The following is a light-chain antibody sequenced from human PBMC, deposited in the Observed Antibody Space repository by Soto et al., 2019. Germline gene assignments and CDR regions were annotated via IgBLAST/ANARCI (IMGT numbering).Light chain of an antibody. CDR1: QSINSY. CDR2: DAS. CDR3: QQRSNWTIA. Sequence: ETLLTQSPATLSLSPGERATLSCRASQSINSYLAWFRQKPGRAPRLLIYDASNRASGIPARISGSGYGTDFTLTISSIETEDFEVYYCQQRSNWTIAFGQGTRLEIK. J-gene: IGKJ5*01. V-gene: IGKV3-11*01.